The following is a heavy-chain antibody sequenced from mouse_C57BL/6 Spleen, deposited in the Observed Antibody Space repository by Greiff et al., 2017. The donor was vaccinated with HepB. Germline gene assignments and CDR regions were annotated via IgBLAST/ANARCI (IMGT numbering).Heavy chain of an antibody. V-gene: IGHV1-81*01. CDR2: IYPRSGNT. D-gene: IGHD1-1*01. CDR3: ARWDGSSYWYFDV. J-gene: IGHJ1*03. CDR1: GYTFTSYG. Sequence: VKLMESGAELARPGASVKLSCKASGYTFTSYGISWVKQRTGQGLEWIGEIYPRSGNTYYNEKFKGKATLTADKSSSTAYMELRSLTSEDSAVYFCARWDGSSYWYFDVWGTGTTVTVSS.